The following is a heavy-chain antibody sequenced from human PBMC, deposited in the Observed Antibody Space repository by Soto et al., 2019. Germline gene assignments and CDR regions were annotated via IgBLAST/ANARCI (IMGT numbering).Heavy chain of an antibody. CDR1: GYTFTVYY. Sequence: ASVKVYCKAAGYTFTVYYMHWGRQAPGQGLEWMGWINPNSGGTNYAQKFQGWVTMTRDTSISTAYMELSRLRSDDTAVYYCARVHRDGYNNFDYWGQGTLVTVSS. CDR3: ARVHRDGYNNFDY. CDR2: INPNSGGT. D-gene: IGHD5-12*01. J-gene: IGHJ4*02. V-gene: IGHV1-2*04.